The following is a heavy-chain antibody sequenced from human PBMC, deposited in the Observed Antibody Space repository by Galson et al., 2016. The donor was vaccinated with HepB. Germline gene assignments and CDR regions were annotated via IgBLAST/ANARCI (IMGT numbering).Heavy chain of an antibody. J-gene: IGHJ6*02. CDR2: IYYSGST. V-gene: IGHV4-39*01. CDR1: GGSISSSSYY. CDR3: ARRFLYTYGPPYGMDV. Sequence: SETLSLTCTVSGGSISSSSYYWGWIRQPPGKGLEWIGSIYYSGSTYYNPSLQSRVTISVDTSKNQFSLKMSSVTAADTAVYYCARRFLYTYGPPYGMDVWGQGTTVTVSS. D-gene: IGHD5-18*01.